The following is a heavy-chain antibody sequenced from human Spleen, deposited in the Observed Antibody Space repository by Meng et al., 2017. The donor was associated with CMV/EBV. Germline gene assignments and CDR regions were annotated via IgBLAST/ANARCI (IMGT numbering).Heavy chain of an antibody. V-gene: IGHV3-7*01. CDR1: GVTFSSYW. Sequence: GGSLRLSCAASGVTFSSYWMNWVRQAPGKGLEWVANIDQDGSEKYYVDSVKGRFTISRDNAKNSLYLQMNSLRAEDTAVYYCARDGSYTYRYYYYGMDVWGQGTTVTVSS. CDR2: IDQDGSEK. J-gene: IGHJ6*02. D-gene: IGHD5-24*01. CDR3: ARDGSYTYRYYYYGMDV.